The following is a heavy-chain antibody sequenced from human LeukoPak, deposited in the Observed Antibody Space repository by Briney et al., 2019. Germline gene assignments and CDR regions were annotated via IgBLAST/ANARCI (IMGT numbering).Heavy chain of an antibody. CDR3: ARGPHPVVMVAATLFDY. CDR1: GGSFSGYY. V-gene: IGHV4-34*01. J-gene: IGHJ4*02. CDR2: INHSGST. D-gene: IGHD2-15*01. Sequence: SETLSLTCAVYGGSFSGYYWSWIRQPPGKGLEWIGEINHSGSTNYNPSLKSRVTISVDTSKNQFSLKLSSVTAADTAVYYCARGPHPVVMVAATLFDYWGQGTLVTVSS.